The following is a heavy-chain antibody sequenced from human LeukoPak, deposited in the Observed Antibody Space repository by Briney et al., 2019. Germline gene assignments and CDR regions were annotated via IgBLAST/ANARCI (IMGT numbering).Heavy chain of an antibody. D-gene: IGHD3-10*01. J-gene: IGHJ2*01. CDR3: ARAGDRWYFDL. Sequence: GGSLRLSCAASGFTLSDYYMSWIRQAPGRGLEWVSYISSSGATTYYPDSVKGRFTISRDNTKNSLFLQMNSLRAEDTAVYYCARAGDRWYFDLWGRGTLVTVSS. CDR1: GFTLSDYY. V-gene: IGHV3-11*04. CDR2: ISSSGATT.